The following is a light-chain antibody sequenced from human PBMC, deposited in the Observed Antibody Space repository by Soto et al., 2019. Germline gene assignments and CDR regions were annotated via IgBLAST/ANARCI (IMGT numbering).Light chain of an antibody. V-gene: IGLV1-40*01. CDR1: SSNIGAGYD. Sequence: QSVLTQPPSVSGAPGQRVTISCTGSSSNIGAGYDVHWYQQLPGAAPKVVIYNNNNRPSGVPDRFSGSKSGTSASLAITGLQDEDEADYYCQSYDSSLSDVVFGGGTKLTVL. CDR3: QSYDSSLSDVV. CDR2: NNN. J-gene: IGLJ2*01.